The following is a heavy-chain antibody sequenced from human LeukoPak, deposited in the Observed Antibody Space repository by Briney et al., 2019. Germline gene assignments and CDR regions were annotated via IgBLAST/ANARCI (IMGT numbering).Heavy chain of an antibody. CDR1: GFTFSSYA. D-gene: IGHD3-3*01. J-gene: IGHJ5*02. V-gene: IGHV3-23*01. CDR2: ISGSGGST. Sequence: PGGSLRLSCAASGFTFSSYAMSWVRQAPGKGLEWVSAISGSGGSTYYADSVKGRFTISRDNSKNTLYLQMNSLRAEDTAVYYCAKDITIFGVVPNWFDPWGQGTLVTVSS. CDR3: AKDITIFGVVPNWFDP.